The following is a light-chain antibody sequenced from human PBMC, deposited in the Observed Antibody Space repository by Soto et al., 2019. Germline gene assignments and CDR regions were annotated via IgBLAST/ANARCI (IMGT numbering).Light chain of an antibody. Sequence: QSALTQPASVSGSPGQSITISCTGTSSDVGGYKYVSWYQQHPDKAPKLIIFDVSNRPSGISSRFSGSKSGNTASLTISGLQAEDEADYYCASYTRSSTSVIFGRGTKLTV. V-gene: IGLV2-14*03. CDR3: ASYTRSSTSVI. CDR1: SSDVGGYKY. CDR2: DVS. J-gene: IGLJ2*01.